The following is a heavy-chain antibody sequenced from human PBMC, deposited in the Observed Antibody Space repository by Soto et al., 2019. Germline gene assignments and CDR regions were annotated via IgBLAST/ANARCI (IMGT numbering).Heavy chain of an antibody. Sequence: SETLSLTCTVAGGTISSGGCYWSWIRQHPGKGLEWIGYIYYSGSTNYNPSLKSRVTISVGTSKNQFSLKLSSVTAADTAVYYCARGRGRYYGSGSYYQYGDYYYGMDVWGQGTTVTSP. V-gene: IGHV4-31*03. CDR1: GGTISSGGCY. J-gene: IGHJ6*02. D-gene: IGHD3-10*01. CDR2: IYYSGST. CDR3: ARGRGRYYGSGSYYQYGDYYYGMDV.